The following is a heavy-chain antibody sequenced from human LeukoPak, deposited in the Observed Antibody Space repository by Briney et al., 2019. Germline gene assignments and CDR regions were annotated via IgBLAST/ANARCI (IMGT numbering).Heavy chain of an antibody. D-gene: IGHD6-13*01. V-gene: IGHV1-46*01. CDR1: GYSFTSYY. CDR2: IKASGGST. Sequence: ASVKVSCKASGYSFTSYYMHWVRQAPGHGLEWMGIIKASGGSTSYAQKLQGRVTMTRDMSTSTVYMELSSLRSEDTAVYYCARASYSSSWHVGSVTFDYCGQGTLVTVSP. CDR3: ARASYSSSWHVGSVTFDY. J-gene: IGHJ4*02.